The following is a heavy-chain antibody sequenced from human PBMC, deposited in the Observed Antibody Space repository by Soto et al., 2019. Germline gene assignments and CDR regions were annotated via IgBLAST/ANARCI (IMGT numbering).Heavy chain of an antibody. CDR1: GYSVSSSDYY. V-gene: IGHV4-39*01. Sequence: SETLSLTCSVSGYSVSSSDYYWAWLPQPPGKGLEWIGSMLYSGLIYYNPSLKSRVTLSVHTSKNQFFVRLNSVTDSDTAVYYCAPLSVSLSGPYGIHVWGQGTTVTVSS. J-gene: IGHJ6*02. CDR2: MLYSGLI. D-gene: IGHD2-15*01. CDR3: APLSVSLSGPYGIHV.